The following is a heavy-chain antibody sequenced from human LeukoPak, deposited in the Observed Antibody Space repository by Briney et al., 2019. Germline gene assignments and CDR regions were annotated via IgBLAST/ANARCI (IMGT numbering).Heavy chain of an antibody. J-gene: IGHJ5*02. CDR2: IIPIFGTA. V-gene: IGHV1-69*06. CDR3: ARAPYCSGGSCYPDKPDWFDP. Sequence: SVKVSCKASGGTFSSYAISWVRQAPGKRLEWMGGIIPIFGTANYAQKFQGRVTNPADKSTSTAFMELSSLRSEDTAVYYCARAPYCSGGSCYPDKPDWFDPWGQGTLVTVSS. CDR1: GGTFSSYA. D-gene: IGHD2-15*01.